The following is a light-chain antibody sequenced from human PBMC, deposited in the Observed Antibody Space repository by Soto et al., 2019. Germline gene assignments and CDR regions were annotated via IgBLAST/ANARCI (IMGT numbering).Light chain of an antibody. Sequence: EIVLTQSPGTLSLSPGARAPLSCRARQSVSSYLAWYQQKPGQAPRLLIYDASNRATGIPARFSGSGSGTDFTLTISSLEPEDFAVYYCQQRSNWPLSLTFGGGTKVDIK. J-gene: IGKJ4*01. CDR1: QSVSSY. CDR3: QQRSNWPLSLT. V-gene: IGKV3-11*01. CDR2: DAS.